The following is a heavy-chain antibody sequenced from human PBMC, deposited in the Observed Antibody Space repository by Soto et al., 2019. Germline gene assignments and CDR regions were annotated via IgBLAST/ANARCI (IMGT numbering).Heavy chain of an antibody. D-gene: IGHD2-2*01. V-gene: IGHV1-18*01. Sequence: GASVKVSCKASGGTFSSYAISWVRQAPGQGLEWVGWISPYSGYTHSAQKFHGRLTLTTDTAASTAYMELRILRSADTALYYCAREASVLIPAAQPSRFDSWGQGTLVTVSS. J-gene: IGHJ4*02. CDR1: GGTFSSYA. CDR3: AREASVLIPAAQPSRFDS. CDR2: ISPYSGYT.